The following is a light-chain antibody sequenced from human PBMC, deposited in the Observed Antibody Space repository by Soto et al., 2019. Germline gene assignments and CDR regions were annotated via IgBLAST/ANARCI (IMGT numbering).Light chain of an antibody. Sequence: QSALTQPAFGSGSPGQAITISCTGTSSDVGGYNYVSWYQHHPGKAPKLMIYDVSNRPSGVSNRFSGSKSGNTASLTISGLQPEDEADYYCSSYTTSNTRQIVFGTGTKVTVL. J-gene: IGLJ1*01. V-gene: IGLV2-14*03. CDR3: SSYTTSNTRQIV. CDR2: DVS. CDR1: SSDVGGYNY.